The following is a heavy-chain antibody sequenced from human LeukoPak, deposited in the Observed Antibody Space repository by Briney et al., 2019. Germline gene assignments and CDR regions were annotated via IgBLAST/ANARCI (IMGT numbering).Heavy chain of an antibody. J-gene: IGHJ4*02. Sequence: SETLSLTCTVSGGSISSYYWSWIRQPPGKGLEWIGYIYYSGSTNYNPSLKSRVTISVDTSKDQFSLKLRSVTAADTAVYYCARVTGYMIEDYFDYWGQGTLVTVSS. CDR1: GGSISSYY. CDR3: ARVTGYMIEDYFDY. V-gene: IGHV4-59*01. CDR2: IYYSGST. D-gene: IGHD3-22*01.